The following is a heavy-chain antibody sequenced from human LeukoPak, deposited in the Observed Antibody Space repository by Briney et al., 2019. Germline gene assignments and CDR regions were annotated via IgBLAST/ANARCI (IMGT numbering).Heavy chain of an antibody. V-gene: IGHV4-34*01. D-gene: IGHD3-22*01. J-gene: IGHJ5*02. CDR2: NNHSGST. CDR3: ARRRIITMIVVVIQARGNWFDP. CDR1: GGSFSGYY. Sequence: PSETLSLTCAVYGGSFSGYYWSWIRQPPGKGLEWIGENNHSGSTNYNPSLKSRVTISVDTSKNQFSLKLSSVTAADTAVYYCARRRIITMIVVVIQARGNWFDPWGQGTLVTVSS.